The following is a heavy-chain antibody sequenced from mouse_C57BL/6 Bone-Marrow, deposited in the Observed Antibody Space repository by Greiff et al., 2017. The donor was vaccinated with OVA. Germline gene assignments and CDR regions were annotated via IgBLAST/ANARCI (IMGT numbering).Heavy chain of an antibody. Sequence: VQLQQSGAELVRPGASVKLSCTASGFNIKDDYMHWVKQRPEQGLEWIGWIDPENGDTEYASKFQGKATVTVDKSSNTAYLQLSSLTSEDTAGYYCTTLLLRYWGQGTTLTVSS. V-gene: IGHV14-4*01. D-gene: IGHD1-1*01. CDR1: GFNIKDDY. CDR3: TTLLLRY. CDR2: IDPENGDT. J-gene: IGHJ2*01.